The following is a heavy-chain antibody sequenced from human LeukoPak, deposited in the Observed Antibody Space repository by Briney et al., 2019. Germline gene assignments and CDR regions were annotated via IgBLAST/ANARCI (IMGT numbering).Heavy chain of an antibody. J-gene: IGHJ6*02. CDR3: AKDRGYCGGDCYSDYYGMDV. Sequence: GGSLSLSCAASGFTFSSYAMSWVRQAPGKGLEWVSVISGSSGSTYYADSVKGRFTISRDNSKNTLYLQMNSLRAEDTAVYYCAKDRGYCGGDCYSDYYGMDVWGQGTTVTVSS. CDR2: ISGSSGST. D-gene: IGHD2-21*02. V-gene: IGHV3-23*01. CDR1: GFTFSSYA.